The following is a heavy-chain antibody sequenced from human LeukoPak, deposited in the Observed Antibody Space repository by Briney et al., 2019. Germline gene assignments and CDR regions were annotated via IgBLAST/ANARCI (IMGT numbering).Heavy chain of an antibody. CDR2: IWYDGSNK. CDR1: GFTFSSYG. J-gene: IGHJ4*02. D-gene: IGHD6-13*01. CDR3: ATHEQQLKPYYFDY. V-gene: IGHV3-30*02. Sequence: GGSLRLSCAASGFTFSSYGMHWVRQAPGKGLEWVAVIWYDGSNKYYADSVKGRFTISRDNSKNTLYLQMNSLRAEDTAVYYCATHEQQLKPYYFDYWGQGTLVTVSS.